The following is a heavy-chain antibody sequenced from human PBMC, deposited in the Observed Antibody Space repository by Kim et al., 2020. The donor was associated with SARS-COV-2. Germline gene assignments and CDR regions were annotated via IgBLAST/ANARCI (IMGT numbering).Heavy chain of an antibody. V-gene: IGHV3-30*18. J-gene: IGHJ3*02. CDR2: ISYDGSNK. D-gene: IGHD3-10*01. CDR1: GFTFSSYG. Sequence: GGSLRLSCAASGFTFSSYGMHWVRQAPGKGLEWVAVISYDGSNKYYADSVKGRFTISRDNSKNTLYLQMNSLRAEDTAVYYCAKWAFLWFGELSGAFDIWGQGTMVTVSS. CDR3: AKWAFLWFGELSGAFDI.